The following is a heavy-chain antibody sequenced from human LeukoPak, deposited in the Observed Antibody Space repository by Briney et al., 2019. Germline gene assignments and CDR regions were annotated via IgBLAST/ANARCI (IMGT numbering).Heavy chain of an antibody. J-gene: IGHJ6*02. Sequence: PSEALSLTCTVSGGSISSGDYYWSWIRQPPGKGLEWIGYIYYSGSTYYNPSLKSRVTISVDTSKNQFSLKLSSVTAADTAVYCCARSDFWSGYPYYGMDVWGQGTTVTVSS. CDR3: ARSDFWSGYPYYGMDV. V-gene: IGHV4-30-4*01. D-gene: IGHD3-3*01. CDR2: IYYSGST. CDR1: GGSISSGDYY.